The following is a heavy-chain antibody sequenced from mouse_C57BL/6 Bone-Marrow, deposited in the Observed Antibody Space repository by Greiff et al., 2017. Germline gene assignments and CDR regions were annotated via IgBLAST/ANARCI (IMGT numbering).Heavy chain of an antibody. J-gene: IGHJ2*01. CDR1: GFTFSSYG. D-gene: IGHD3-3*01. V-gene: IGHV5-6*01. CDR2: ISSGGSYT. CDR3: ARPLRAWYFDY. Sequence: DVQLVESGADLVKPGGSLKLSCAASGFTFSSYGMSWVRQTPDKRLEWVGTISSGGSYTYYQDSVKGRFTISRDNAKTTLYLQMSSLKAEDTAMYYCARPLRAWYFDYWGQGTTVTVSS.